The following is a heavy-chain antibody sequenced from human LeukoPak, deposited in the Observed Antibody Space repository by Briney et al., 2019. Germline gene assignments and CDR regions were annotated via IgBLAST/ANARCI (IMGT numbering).Heavy chain of an antibody. CDR2: ISAYNGNT. CDR1: GYTFTSYG. J-gene: IGHJ4*02. Sequence: ASVKVSCKASGYTFTSYGISWVRQAPGQGLEWMGWISAYNGNTNYAQKLQGRVTMTTDTSTSTAYMELRSLRSDDTAVYYCARNGIRGYSYGYLFDYWGQGTLVTVSS. CDR3: ARNGIRGYSYGYLFDY. V-gene: IGHV1-18*01. D-gene: IGHD5-18*01.